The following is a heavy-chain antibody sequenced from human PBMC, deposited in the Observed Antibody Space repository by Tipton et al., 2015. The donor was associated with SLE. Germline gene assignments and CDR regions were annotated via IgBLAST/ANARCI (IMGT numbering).Heavy chain of an antibody. J-gene: IGHJ6*02. V-gene: IGHV3-21*01. CDR1: GFTFSSYS. D-gene: IGHD3-16*01. Sequence: SLRLSCAASGFTFSSYSMNWVRQAPGKGLEWVSSISSSSTYIYYADSVKGRFTISRDNAKNSLYLQMNSLRAEDTAVYYCARAGAGLHLAELYYYYYYYGMDVWGQGTTVTVSS. CDR3: ARAGAGLHLAELYYYYYYYGMDV. CDR2: ISSSSTYI.